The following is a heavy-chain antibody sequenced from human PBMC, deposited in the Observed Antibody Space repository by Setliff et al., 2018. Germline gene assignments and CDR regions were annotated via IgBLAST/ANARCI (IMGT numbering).Heavy chain of an antibody. D-gene: IGHD6-13*01. V-gene: IGHV3-21*01. CDR2: ISSGSNYI. CDR1: GFTFSSYS. Sequence: TGGSLRLSCAASGFTFSSYSMNWVRQAPGKGLGWVASISSGSNYIYYTDSVKGRFTISRDNAKSSLYLQMSSLRAEDTAVYYCARELIYTSSWYDVYWGQGTLVTVSS. CDR3: ARELIYTSSWYDVY. J-gene: IGHJ4*02.